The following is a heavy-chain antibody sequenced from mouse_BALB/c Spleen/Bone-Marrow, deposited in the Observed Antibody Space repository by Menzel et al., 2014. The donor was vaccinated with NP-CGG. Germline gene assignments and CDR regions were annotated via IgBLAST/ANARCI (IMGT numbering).Heavy chain of an antibody. J-gene: IGHJ1*01. CDR2: IWSGGST. V-gene: IGHV2-2*02. D-gene: IGHD4-1*01. CDR3: ARKELGLNWYFDV. CDR1: GFSLTSYG. Sequence: QVHVKQSGPGLVQPSQRLSITCTVSGFSLTSYGVHWVRQSPGKGLEWLGVIWSGGSTDYNAAFISRLSVSKDNSKSQVFFKMNSLQANDTAIYYCARKELGLNWYFDVWGAGTTVTVSS.